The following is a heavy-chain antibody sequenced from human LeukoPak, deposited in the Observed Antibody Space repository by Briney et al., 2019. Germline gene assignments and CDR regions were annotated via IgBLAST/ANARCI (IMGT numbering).Heavy chain of an antibody. D-gene: IGHD6-19*01. CDR2: IRYDGNNK. V-gene: IGHV3-30*02. Sequence: GGSLRLSCAASGFTSSSYGMHWVRQAPGKGLEWVAFIRYDGNNKYYADSVKGRFTISRDNSKKTMYLQMSSLRAEDTAVYYCARGGKIPLAGTRSPQYFQHWGQGTLVTVSS. CDR1: GFTSSSYG. J-gene: IGHJ1*01. CDR3: ARGGKIPLAGTRSPQYFQH.